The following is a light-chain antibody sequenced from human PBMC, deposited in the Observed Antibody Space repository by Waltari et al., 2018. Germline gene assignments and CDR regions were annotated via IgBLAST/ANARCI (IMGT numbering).Light chain of an antibody. CDR3: SSYTSSSTGV. V-gene: IGLV2-14*01. CDR1: SSYVGGYNY. CDR2: DVS. Sequence: QSALPQPASVSGSPGQSITISCTGTSSYVGGYNYVSWYQQHPGKAPKLMIYDVSKRPSGVSNRFSGSKSGNTASLTISGLQAEDEADYYCSSYTSSSTGVFGTGTKVTVL. J-gene: IGLJ1*01.